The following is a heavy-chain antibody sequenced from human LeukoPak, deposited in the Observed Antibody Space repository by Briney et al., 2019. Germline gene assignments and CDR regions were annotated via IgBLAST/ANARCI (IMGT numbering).Heavy chain of an antibody. J-gene: IGHJ4*02. D-gene: IGHD2-21*01. CDR3: ARLGDLYYFDY. V-gene: IGHV1-2*02. Sequence: ASVKVSCTASGYTFTGYDMHWVRKAPGQGLGWMGWINPNSGGTNYAQKFQGRVTMTRDTAISTAYMELSRLRSDDTAVYYCARLGDLYYFDYWGQGTLVTVSS. CDR2: INPNSGGT. CDR1: GYTFTGYD.